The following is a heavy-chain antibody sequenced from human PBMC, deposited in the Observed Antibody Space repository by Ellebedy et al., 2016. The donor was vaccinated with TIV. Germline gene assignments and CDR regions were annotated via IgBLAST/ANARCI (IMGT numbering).Heavy chain of an antibody. D-gene: IGHD6-19*01. CDR3: AEDIEGYSSGWLDY. V-gene: IGHV3-43*01. CDR1: GFTFDDYT. Sequence: GDSLKISXAASGFTFDDYTMHWVRQAPGKGLEWVSLISWDGGSTNYADSVKGRFTISRDNSKNSLYLQMNSLRAEDTALYYCAEDIEGYSSGWLDYWGQGTLVTVSS. CDR2: ISWDGGST. J-gene: IGHJ4*02.